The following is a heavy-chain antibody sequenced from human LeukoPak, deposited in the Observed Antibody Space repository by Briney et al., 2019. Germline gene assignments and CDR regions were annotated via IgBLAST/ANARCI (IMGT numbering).Heavy chain of an antibody. J-gene: IGHJ3*02. V-gene: IGHV3-7*01. CDR3: ARDGIMTYAFDI. CDR2: IKQDGSVQ. CDR1: GFTSRSYW. D-gene: IGHD1-1*01. Sequence: GGSLRLSCSASGFTSRSYWMSWVRQAPGKGLEWMANIKQDGSVQNYVDPVKGRFTISRDNAKDSLFLQLNNLRAEDTAVYFCARDGIMTYAFDIWGQGTKVTVSP.